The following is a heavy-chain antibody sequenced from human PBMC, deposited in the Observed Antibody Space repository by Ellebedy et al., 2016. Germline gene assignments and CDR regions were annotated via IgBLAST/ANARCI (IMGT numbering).Heavy chain of an antibody. D-gene: IGHD2-15*01. CDR1: GFTFSSYA. J-gene: IGHJ4*02. CDR2: ISYNGSNK. CDR3: ARGWGLGSSFLDY. V-gene: IGHV3-30*04. Sequence: GGSLRLSCAASGFTFSSYAMHWVRQAPGKGLEWVAVISYNGSNKYYADSVKGRSTISRDNSKNTLYLQMNSLRAEDTAVYYCARGWGLGSSFLDYWGQGTLVTVSS.